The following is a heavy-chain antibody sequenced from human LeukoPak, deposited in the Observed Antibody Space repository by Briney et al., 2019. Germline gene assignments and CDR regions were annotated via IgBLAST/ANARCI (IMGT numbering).Heavy chain of an antibody. D-gene: IGHD3-22*01. J-gene: IGHJ4*02. V-gene: IGHV3-23*01. Sequence: GGSLRLSCAASGFTFSSYAMSWVRQAPGKGLEWVSAISGSGGSTYYADSVKGRFTISRDNSKNTLYLQMNSLRAEDTAVYYCAKDAGGVMYYYDSSGYSPLDYWGQGTLVTVSS. CDR2: ISGSGGST. CDR3: AKDAGGVMYYYDSSGYSPLDY. CDR1: GFTFSSYA.